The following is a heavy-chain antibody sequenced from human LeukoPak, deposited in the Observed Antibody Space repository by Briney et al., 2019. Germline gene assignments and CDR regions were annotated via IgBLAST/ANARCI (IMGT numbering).Heavy chain of an antibody. CDR1: GGSISSYY. Sequence: PSETLSLTCTVSGGSISSYYLSWIRQPAGKGLEWIGRIYSRGSTYNPALKSRVTMSADTSRNHVSLTLNSVTAADTAVYYCARDSGTTAEVKFDPWGQGTLVTVSS. J-gene: IGHJ5*02. CDR3: ARDSGTTAEVKFDP. D-gene: IGHD3-10*01. V-gene: IGHV4-4*07. CDR2: IYSRGST.